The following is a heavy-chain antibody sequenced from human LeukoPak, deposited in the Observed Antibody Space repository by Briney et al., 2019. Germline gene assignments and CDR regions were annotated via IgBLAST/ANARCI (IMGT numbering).Heavy chain of an antibody. J-gene: IGHJ4*02. CDR2: MSYSGRT. D-gene: IGHD3-22*01. CDR3: ASRYYYDPFKP. V-gene: IGHV4-39*07. Sequence: SETLSLTCTVSGGSISISNYYWGWIRQPPGKGLEWIGSMSYSGRTYYNPSLKTRVTVSLDTSKNQFSLNLISVTAADTAVYYCASRYYYDPFKPWGQGTLVTVSS. CDR1: GGSISISNYY.